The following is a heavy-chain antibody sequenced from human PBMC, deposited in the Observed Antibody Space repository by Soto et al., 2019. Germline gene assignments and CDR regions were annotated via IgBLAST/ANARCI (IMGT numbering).Heavy chain of an antibody. J-gene: IGHJ5*02. D-gene: IGHD5-18*01. CDR2: INPSGGST. V-gene: IGHV1-46*03. Sequence: GASVKVSCKASGYTFTSYYMHWVRQAPGQGLEWMGIINPSGGSTSYAQKFQGRVTMTRDTSTSTVYMELSSLRSEDTAVYYCARVYPSDTRYGYVGNNWLDPWGQGTLVTVSS. CDR1: GYTFTSYY. CDR3: ARVYPSDTRYGYVGNNWLDP.